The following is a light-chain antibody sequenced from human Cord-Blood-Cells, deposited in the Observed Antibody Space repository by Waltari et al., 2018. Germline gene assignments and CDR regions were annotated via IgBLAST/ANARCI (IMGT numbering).Light chain of an antibody. CDR3: QTWGTGMV. CDR2: LNSDGSQ. Sequence: QLVLTQSPSASASLGASVKLTCTLSSGHSSYAIAWHQQQPEKGPRYLMKLNSDGSQSKGDGIPDRFSGSSSGAERYLTISSLQSEDEADYYCQTWGTGMVFGGGTKLTVL. J-gene: IGLJ2*01. CDR1: SGHSSYA. V-gene: IGLV4-69*01.